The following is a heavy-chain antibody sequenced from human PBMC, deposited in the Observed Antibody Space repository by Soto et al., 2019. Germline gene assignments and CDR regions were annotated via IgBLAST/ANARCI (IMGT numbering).Heavy chain of an antibody. CDR1: GWSFSGYY. J-gene: IGHJ6*02. Sequence: QVQLQQWGAGLLKPSETLSLTCAVYGWSFSGYYWCWIRQPPGKGLEWIGEINHSGSTNYNPSLKSRVTISVDTSKNQFSLKLSSVTAADTAVYYCARDRSLYGMDVWGQGTTVTVSS. V-gene: IGHV4-34*01. CDR2: INHSGST. CDR3: ARDRSLYGMDV.